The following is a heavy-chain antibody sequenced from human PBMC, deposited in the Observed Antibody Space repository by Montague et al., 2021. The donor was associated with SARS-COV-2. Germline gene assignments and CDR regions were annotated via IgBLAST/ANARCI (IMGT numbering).Heavy chain of an antibody. CDR3: ARLGITLGGVIVIRYYFDF. J-gene: IGHJ4*02. Sequence: SETLSLTCTFSSASRSTKNYYWGWIRQPPGKGLEWIGSISYSATSYSNPSLKSRVTMSVDTSRNQLSLNLSSVTVADTAVYYCARLGITLGGVIVIRYYFDFWGQGTLVTVSS. CDR1: SASRSTKNYY. D-gene: IGHD3-16*02. CDR2: ISYSATS. V-gene: IGHV4-39*01.